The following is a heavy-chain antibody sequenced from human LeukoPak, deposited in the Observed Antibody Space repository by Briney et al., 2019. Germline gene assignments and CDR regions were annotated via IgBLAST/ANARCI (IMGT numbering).Heavy chain of an antibody. Sequence: PSETLSLTCTVSGGSISSSYWSWIRQPPGKGLEWIGYIFYSGSTNYNPSLKSRVTISVDTSKNHFSPKLSSVTAADTAVYYCARDMGYFDNWGPGTLVTVSS. CDR2: IFYSGST. J-gene: IGHJ4*02. CDR3: ARDMGYFDN. D-gene: IGHD3-10*01. V-gene: IGHV4-59*01. CDR1: GGSISSSY.